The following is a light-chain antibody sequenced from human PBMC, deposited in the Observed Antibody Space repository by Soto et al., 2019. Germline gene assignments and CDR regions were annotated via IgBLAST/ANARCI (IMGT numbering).Light chain of an antibody. J-gene: IGLJ1*01. CDR2: DVT. V-gene: IGLV2-14*01. CDR3: SAYTSSSSFYV. Sequence: SALTQPASVSGSPGQSITISCTGTSSDIGGYNFVSWYQQHPGKAPKLIIYDVTNRPSGVSNRFSGSKSGNTASLTISGLQAEDEADYYCSAYTSSSSFYVFGSGTKVTVL. CDR1: SSDIGGYNF.